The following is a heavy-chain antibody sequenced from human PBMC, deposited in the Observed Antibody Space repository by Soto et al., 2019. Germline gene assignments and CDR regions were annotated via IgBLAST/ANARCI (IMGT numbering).Heavy chain of an antibody. V-gene: IGHV3-30-3*01. D-gene: IGHD5-18*01. CDR1: GFTFSSYA. CDR2: ISYDGSNK. Sequence: GGSLRLSCAASGFTFSSYAMHWVRQAPGKGLEWVAVISYDGSNKYYADSVKGRFTISRDNSKNTLYLQMNGLRAEDTAVYYCARPMVNPSFDYWGQGTLVTVSS. CDR3: ARPMVNPSFDY. J-gene: IGHJ4*02.